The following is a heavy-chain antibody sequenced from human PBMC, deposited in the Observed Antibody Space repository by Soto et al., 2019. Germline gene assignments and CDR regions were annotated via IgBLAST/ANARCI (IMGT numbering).Heavy chain of an antibody. CDR2: INPSGRST. CDR1: GYTFIRYY. V-gene: IGHV1-46*01. Sequence: QVQLEQSVAEVKKPGASVKVSCKASGYTFIRYYMHWVRQAPGQGLEWMGIINPSGRSTTYAQKFQGRVTLTRDTSTSTVYMELSSLRSEDTAVYYCARGRMVRGDPPDYWGQGTLVTVSS. D-gene: IGHD3-10*01. J-gene: IGHJ4*02. CDR3: ARGRMVRGDPPDY.